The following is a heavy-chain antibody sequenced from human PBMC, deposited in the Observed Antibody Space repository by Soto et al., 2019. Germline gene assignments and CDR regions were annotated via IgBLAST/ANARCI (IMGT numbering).Heavy chain of an antibody. Sequence: GGSLRLSCTASGFTFGDYAMSWFRQAPGKGLEWVGFIRSKAYGGTTEYAASVKGRFTISRDDSKSIAYLQMNSLKTEDTAVYYCTRDYFDTFGGVIVTTHAFDIWGQGTMVTVSS. D-gene: IGHD3-16*02. V-gene: IGHV3-49*03. CDR1: GFTFGDYA. CDR2: IRSKAYGGTT. CDR3: TRDYFDTFGGVIVTTHAFDI. J-gene: IGHJ3*02.